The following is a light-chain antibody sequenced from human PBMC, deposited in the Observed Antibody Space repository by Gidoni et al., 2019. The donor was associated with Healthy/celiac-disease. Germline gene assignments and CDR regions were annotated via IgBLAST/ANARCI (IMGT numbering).Light chain of an antibody. CDR1: VLAKKY. V-gene: IGLV3-27*01. J-gene: IGLJ3*02. CDR3: DSAADNSLV. Sequence: SYELTQPSSVAVSPGQTARITCSGDVLAKKYDLWCQKKPGQAPVLVIYKDSELPSGSPERFAGSSSGTTVISTISGAQVEDGADYYCDSAADNSLVFGGGTKLTVL. CDR2: KDS.